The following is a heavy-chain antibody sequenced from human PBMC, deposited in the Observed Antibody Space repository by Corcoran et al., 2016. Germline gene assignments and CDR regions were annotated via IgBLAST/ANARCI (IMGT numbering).Heavy chain of an antibody. Sequence: QVQLQESGPGLVKPSETLSLTCTVSGYSISSDYYWGWIRQPPGKGLEWIGSIYHSGSPYYNPSLKSRVTISVDTSKNQFSLKLSSVNASDTAVYYCARGTYSYGYNWFDPWGQGTLVTVSS. D-gene: IGHD5-18*01. CDR3: ARGTYSYGYNWFDP. V-gene: IGHV4-38-2*02. J-gene: IGHJ5*02. CDR2: IYHSGSP. CDR1: GYSISSDYY.